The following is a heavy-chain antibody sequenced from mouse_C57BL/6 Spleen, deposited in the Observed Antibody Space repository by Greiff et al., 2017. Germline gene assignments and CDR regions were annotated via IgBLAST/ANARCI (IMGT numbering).Heavy chain of an antibody. Sequence: QVQLKQPGAELVMPGASVKLSCKASGYTFTSYWMHWVKQRPGQGLEWIGEIDPSVSYTNSNQKFKGKSTLTVDKSSSTAYMQLSSLTSEDSAVYYCARSTVVARNYFDYWGQGTTLTVSS. CDR1: GYTFTSYW. CDR3: ARSTVVARNYFDY. J-gene: IGHJ2*01. V-gene: IGHV1-69*01. D-gene: IGHD1-1*01. CDR2: IDPSVSYT.